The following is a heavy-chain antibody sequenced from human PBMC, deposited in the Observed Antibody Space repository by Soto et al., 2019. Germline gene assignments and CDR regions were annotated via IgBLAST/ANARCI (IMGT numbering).Heavy chain of an antibody. CDR1: GFTFSSYS. Sequence: QPGGSLRLSCAASGFTFSSYSMNWVRQAPGKGLEWVAVISYDGSNKYYADSVKGRFTISRDNSKNTLYLQMNSLRAEDTAVYYCAKDREYSTSLFQHWGQGTLVTVSS. CDR3: AKDREYSTSLFQH. J-gene: IGHJ1*01. D-gene: IGHD6-6*01. CDR2: ISYDGSNK. V-gene: IGHV3-30*18.